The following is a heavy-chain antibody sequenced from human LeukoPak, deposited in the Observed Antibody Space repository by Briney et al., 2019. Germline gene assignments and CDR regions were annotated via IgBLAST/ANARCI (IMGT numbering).Heavy chain of an antibody. V-gene: IGHV3-66*01. CDR3: ARDDRGGTYGGAVDI. J-gene: IGHJ3*02. Sequence: GGSLRLSCAASRFTVSNNYMSWVPQGPGKGLEWVSVIYSGGSTYYADSVKDRITISRDNSKNTLFLQMNRLRDEDTAVYYCARDDRGGTYGGAVDIWGQGTMVTVSS. D-gene: IGHD1-26*01. CDR1: RFTVSNNY. CDR2: IYSGGST.